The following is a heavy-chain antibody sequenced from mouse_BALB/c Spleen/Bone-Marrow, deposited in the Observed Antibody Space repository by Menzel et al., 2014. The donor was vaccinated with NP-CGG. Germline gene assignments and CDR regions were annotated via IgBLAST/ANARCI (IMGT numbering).Heavy chain of an antibody. J-gene: IGHJ2*01. CDR2: IYPYNGGT. CDR1: GYTFTDYN. V-gene: IGHV1S29*02. Sequence: VQLKQSGPELVKPGASVKISCKASGYTFTDYNMHWVKQSHGQSLEWIGYIYPYNGGTGYNQDFKSKATLTVDNSSSTAYMELRSLTSEDSAVYYCARIYDGYFLFYYWGQGTTLTVSS. D-gene: IGHD2-3*01. CDR3: ARIYDGYFLFYY.